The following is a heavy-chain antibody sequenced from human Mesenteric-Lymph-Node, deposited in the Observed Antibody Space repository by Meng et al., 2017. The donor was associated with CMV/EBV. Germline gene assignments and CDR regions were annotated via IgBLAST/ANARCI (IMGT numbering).Heavy chain of an antibody. CDR3: AKASNDYGGNSFFDY. CDR2: ISWNSGNI. CDR1: GFTFDDYA. D-gene: IGHD4-23*01. V-gene: IGHV3-9*01. Sequence: SLKISCAASGFTFDDYAMHWVRQPPGKGLEWVSGISWNSGNIAYADSVKGRFTISSDNAKNSLYLQMNSLRAEDTALYYCAKASNDYGGNSFFDYWGQGVLVTVSS. J-gene: IGHJ4*02.